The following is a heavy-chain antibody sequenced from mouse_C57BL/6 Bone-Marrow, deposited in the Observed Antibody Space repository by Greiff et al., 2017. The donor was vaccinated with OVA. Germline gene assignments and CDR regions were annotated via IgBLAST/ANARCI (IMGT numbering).Heavy chain of an antibody. CDR1: GYTFTSYW. CDR3: ARDWDAWFAY. J-gene: IGHJ3*01. V-gene: IGHV1-69*01. CDR2: IDPSDSYT. Sequence: QVQLQQSGAELVKPGASVKLSCKASGYTFTSYWMHWVKQRPGQGLEWIGEIDPSDSYTNYNQKFKGKSTLTVDKSSSTAYMQLSSLTSEDSAVYYCARDWDAWFAYWGQGTLVTVSA. D-gene: IGHD4-1*01.